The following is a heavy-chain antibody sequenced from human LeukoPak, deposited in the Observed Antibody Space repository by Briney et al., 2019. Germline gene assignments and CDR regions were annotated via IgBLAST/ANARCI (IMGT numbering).Heavy chain of an antibody. D-gene: IGHD3-10*01. J-gene: IGHJ4*02. Sequence: SETLSLTCTVSGGSVSSSNYYWSWIRQSPGKGLEWVGFFSYNVHSDYNPSLKSRVTISIDTSRNQFSLRLTSVTAADTAEYYCAREPYGSGTFDYWGQGTLVTVSA. V-gene: IGHV4-61*01. CDR2: FSYNVHS. CDR3: AREPYGSGTFDY. CDR1: GGSVSSSNYY.